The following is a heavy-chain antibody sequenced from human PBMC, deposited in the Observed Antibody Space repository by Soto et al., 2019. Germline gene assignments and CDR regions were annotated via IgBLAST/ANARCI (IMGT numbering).Heavy chain of an antibody. CDR2: SSAYNGDT. CDR3: AREGAVVGSAVYYGMDV. Sequence: QVQLVQSGAEVKEPGASVKVSCKASGYPFTSYSFSWVRQAPGQGLEWMGWSSAYNGDTRYAQKFQGRVTMTADPHTDTAYMELRNLRSDDTGVYYCAREGAVVGSAVYYGMDVWGQGTMVTVS. D-gene: IGHD2-15*01. V-gene: IGHV1-18*04. J-gene: IGHJ6*02. CDR1: GYPFTSYS.